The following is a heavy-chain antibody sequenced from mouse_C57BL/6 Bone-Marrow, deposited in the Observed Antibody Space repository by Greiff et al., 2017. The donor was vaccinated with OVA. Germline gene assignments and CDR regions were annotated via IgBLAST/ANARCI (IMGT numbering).Heavy chain of an antibody. D-gene: IGHD1-1*01. Sequence: QVQLQQPGAELVKPGASVKMSCKASGYTFTSYWITWVKQRPGQGLEWLGDIYPGSGSTNYNEKFKRKATLTVDTSSSTAYMQLSSLTSEDSAVYYCAREGDYYGSSPFAYWGQGTLVTVSA. CDR3: AREGDYYGSSPFAY. J-gene: IGHJ3*01. V-gene: IGHV1-55*01. CDR1: GYTFTSYW. CDR2: IYPGSGST.